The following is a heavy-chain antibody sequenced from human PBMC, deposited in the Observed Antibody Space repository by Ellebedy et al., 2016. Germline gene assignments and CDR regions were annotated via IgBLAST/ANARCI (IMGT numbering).Heavy chain of an antibody. Sequence: LSLTCAASGFTFSTYWMYWVRQAPGKGLEWVASIKEDGSNKHYVDSVKGRFTISRDNAKNSLYLQMNGLRVEDTAIYYCATDLHPFTRGWGYWGQGTLVTVSS. CDR3: ATDLHPFTRGWGY. J-gene: IGHJ4*02. CDR2: IKEDGSNK. D-gene: IGHD3-10*01. V-gene: IGHV3-7*01. CDR1: GFTFSTYW.